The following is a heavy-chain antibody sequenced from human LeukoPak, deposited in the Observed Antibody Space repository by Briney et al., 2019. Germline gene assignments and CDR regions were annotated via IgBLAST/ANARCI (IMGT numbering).Heavy chain of an antibody. CDR1: GYNFASYG. D-gene: IGHD1-26*01. J-gene: IGHJ3*01. V-gene: IGHV1-18*01. CDR3: ARAGWWELPRSAFDL. CDR2: ISVYNGHT. Sequence: ASVKVSCKASGYNFASYGISWVRQAPGQGLEWMAWISVYNGHTNYAQKLQDRVTMTTETSTSTAYMELRSLRSDDTAVYYCARAGWWELPRSAFDLWGQGTMVTVSS.